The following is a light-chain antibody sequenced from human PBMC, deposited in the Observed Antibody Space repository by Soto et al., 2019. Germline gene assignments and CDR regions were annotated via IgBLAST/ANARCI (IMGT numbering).Light chain of an antibody. V-gene: IGKV3-20*01. CDR1: QSVSSRY. Sequence: EIVLTQSPGTLSLSPGERATLSCRASQSVSSRYLALYQQKPGQAPRLLIYGASSRGTGIPDRFSGSGSGTDFTLTISRLKPEDFAVYYCQLYGSSPTTFGQGTKAQIK. CDR2: GAS. J-gene: IGKJ1*01. CDR3: QLYGSSPTT.